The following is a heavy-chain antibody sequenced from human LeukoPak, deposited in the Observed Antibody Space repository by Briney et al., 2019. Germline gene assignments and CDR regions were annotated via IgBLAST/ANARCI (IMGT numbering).Heavy chain of an antibody. CDR3: ARGLTTVTSLASY. J-gene: IGHJ4*02. CDR1: GFTFSDYY. CDR2: ISRSSSDT. V-gene: IGHV3-11*05. D-gene: IGHD4-17*01. Sequence: GGSLRLSCAASGFTFSDYYMSWIRQAPGKGLEWVSYISRSSSDTNYADSVKGRFTISRDKAKNSLYLQMNSLRAEDTAVYYCARGLTTVTSLASYWGQGTLVTVSS.